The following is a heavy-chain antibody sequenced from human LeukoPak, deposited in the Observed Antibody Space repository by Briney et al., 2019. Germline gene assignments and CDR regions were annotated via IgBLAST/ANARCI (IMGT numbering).Heavy chain of an antibody. CDR1: GFTFSDYY. Sequence: GGSLRLSCAASGFTFSDYYMSWIRQAPGKGLEWVSYISSSSSYTNYADSVKGRFTISRDDAKNSLFLQMNSLRAEDSAVYYCARHHDTAFDYWGQGTLVTVSS. D-gene: IGHD5-18*01. V-gene: IGHV3-11*06. CDR2: ISSSSSYT. J-gene: IGHJ4*02. CDR3: ARHHDTAFDY.